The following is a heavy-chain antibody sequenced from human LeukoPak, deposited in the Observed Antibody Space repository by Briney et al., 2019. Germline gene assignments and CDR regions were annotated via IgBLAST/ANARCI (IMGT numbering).Heavy chain of an antibody. V-gene: IGHV1-46*01. CDR1: GYTFTSYY. D-gene: IGHD4-11*01. J-gene: IGHJ4*02. CDR3: ARRQDTVTTDY. Sequence: ASVKVSCKASGYTFTSYYMHWVRQAPGQGLEWMGIINPSGGSTSYAQKFQGRVTMTTDTSTSTAYMELRSLRSDDTAVYYCARRQDTVTTDYWGQGTLVTVSS. CDR2: INPSGGST.